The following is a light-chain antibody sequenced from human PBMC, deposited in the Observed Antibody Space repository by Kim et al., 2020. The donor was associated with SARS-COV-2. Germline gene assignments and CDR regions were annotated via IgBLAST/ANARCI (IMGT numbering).Light chain of an antibody. CDR3: GADHGSGSNFVYV. J-gene: IGLJ1*01. Sequence: TFTQSSGYSNYKVDWYQQGPGKGPRFVMRVGTVGIVGSKGDGIPDRFSVLGSGLNRYLTIKNIREEDESDYHCGADHGSGSNFVYVFGTGTKVTVL. V-gene: IGLV9-49*01. CDR1: SGYSNYK. CDR2: VGTVGIVG.